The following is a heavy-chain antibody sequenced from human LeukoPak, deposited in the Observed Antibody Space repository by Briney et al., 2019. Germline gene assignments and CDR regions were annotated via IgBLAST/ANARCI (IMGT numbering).Heavy chain of an antibody. Sequence: GGSLRLPCAASGFTFSSYSMTWVRQAPGKGLEWVSYISSSSSTIYYADSVKGRFTISRDNAKNSPYLQMNSLRAEDTAVYYCARDSGDRTVDYWGQGTLVTVSS. CDR2: ISSSSSTI. D-gene: IGHD3-10*01. J-gene: IGHJ4*02. CDR1: GFTFSSYS. CDR3: ARDSGDRTVDY. V-gene: IGHV3-48*04.